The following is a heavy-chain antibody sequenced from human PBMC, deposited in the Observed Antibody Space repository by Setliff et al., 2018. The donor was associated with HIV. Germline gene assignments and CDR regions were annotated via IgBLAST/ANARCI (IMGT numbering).Heavy chain of an antibody. D-gene: IGHD3-22*01. J-gene: IGHJ4*02. CDR3: ARVGYYDSSFDY. CDR2: INHSGST. Sequence: ETLSLTCAVYGGSFSGYYWSWIRQPPGKGLEWIGEINHSGSTKYNPSLKSRVTISIDTSKNQFSLKLSSVTAADTAVYYCARVGYYDSSFDYWGQGTLVTVSS. V-gene: IGHV4-34*01. CDR1: GGSFSGYY.